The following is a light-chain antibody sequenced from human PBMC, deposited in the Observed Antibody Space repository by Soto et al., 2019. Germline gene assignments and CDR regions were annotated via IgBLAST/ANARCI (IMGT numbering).Light chain of an antibody. V-gene: IGLV3-21*04. CDR2: YDS. J-gene: IGLJ2*01. CDR3: QVWDSSSDHRVV. CDR1: NIGSKS. Sequence: SSELTQPPSVSVAPGKTARITCGGNNIGSKSVHWYQQKPGQAPVLVIYYDSDRPSGIPERFSGSNSGNTATLTISMVEAGDEADYYCQVWDSSSDHRVVFGGGTQLTVL.